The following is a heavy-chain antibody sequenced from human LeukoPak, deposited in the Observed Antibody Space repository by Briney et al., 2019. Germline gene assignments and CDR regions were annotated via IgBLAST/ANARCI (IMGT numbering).Heavy chain of an antibody. V-gene: IGHV3-53*01. CDR2: INSGGST. J-gene: IGHJ3*02. D-gene: IGHD2/OR15-2a*01. Sequence: GGSLRLSCAASGLTVSSNYMSWVRQAPGKGLEWVSIINSGGSTYYADSVKGRFTISRDNSKNTVYLQMNSLRAEDTAVYYCARDFLWGWAWAFDIWGQGTMVTVSS. CDR3: ARDFLWGWAWAFDI. CDR1: GLTVSSNY.